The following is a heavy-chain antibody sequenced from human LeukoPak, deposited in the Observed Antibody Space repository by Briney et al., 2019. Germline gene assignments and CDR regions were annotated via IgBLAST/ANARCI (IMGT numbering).Heavy chain of an antibody. J-gene: IGHJ4*02. V-gene: IGHV5-51*01. Sequence: GESLKISFQGSGXSFTNYCIAWVRQMPGKGVEWMGIIYPGDSDTRYSPSFQGQVTISADKSISTAYLQWSSLKASDTAMFYCARSGSGTRFDYWGQGTQVTVSS. CDR2: IYPGDSDT. D-gene: IGHD6-19*01. CDR1: GXSFTNYC. CDR3: ARSGSGTRFDY.